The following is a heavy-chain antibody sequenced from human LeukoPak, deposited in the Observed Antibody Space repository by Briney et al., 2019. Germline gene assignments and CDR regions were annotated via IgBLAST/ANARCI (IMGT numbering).Heavy chain of an antibody. CDR2: ITGGGSDI. D-gene: IGHD3-9*01. CDR3: AKWGDYDVLTGYYVSDY. Sequence: GGSLRLSCAASGFTFSNYAMSWVRQAPGKGLEWVSAITGGGSDIYYADSMKSRFTISRDNSKNTLYLQINSLRAEDTAVYYCAKWGDYDVLTGYYVSDYWGQGTLVTVSS. J-gene: IGHJ4*02. CDR1: GFTFSNYA. V-gene: IGHV3-23*01.